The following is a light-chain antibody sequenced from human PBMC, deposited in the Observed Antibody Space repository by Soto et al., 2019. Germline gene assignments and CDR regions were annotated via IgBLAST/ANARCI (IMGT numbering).Light chain of an antibody. CDR3: QQYSGYPFT. CDR1: QSISSW. Sequence: DIQMTQSPSTLSASVGDRVTITCRASQSISSWLAWYQQKPGKAPKLLIYKASSLESGVPSRFRSSGSGTEFTLTISSLQPDDFATYFCQQYSGYPFTFGPGTKVDIK. V-gene: IGKV1-5*03. CDR2: KAS. J-gene: IGKJ3*01.